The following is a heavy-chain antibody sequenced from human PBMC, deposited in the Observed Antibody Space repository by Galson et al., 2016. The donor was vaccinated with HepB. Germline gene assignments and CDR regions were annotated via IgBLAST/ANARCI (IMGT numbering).Heavy chain of an antibody. D-gene: IGHD3-10*01. CDR2: INIASNVI. V-gene: IGHV3-48*02. Sequence: SLRLSCAGSGFILSRYPMHWVRQAPGKGLEWLPYINIASNVIHYADSVKGRFTISRDNAKNSLYLQLSTLRHEDTAMYYCARMYSGTYFAHFDYWGQGTLVTVSS. CDR1: GFILSRYP. J-gene: IGHJ4*02. CDR3: ARMYSGTYFAHFDY.